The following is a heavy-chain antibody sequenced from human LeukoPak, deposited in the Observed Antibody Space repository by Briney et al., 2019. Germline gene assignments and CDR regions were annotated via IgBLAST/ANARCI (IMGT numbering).Heavy chain of an antibody. CDR2: IIPIFGTA. Sequence: SVKVSCKAFGGTFSSYAISWVRQAPGQGLEWMGGIIPIFGTANYAQKFQGRVTITADKSTSTAYMELSSLRSEDTAVYYCARHYGSGSYWWFDYWGQGTLVTVSS. D-gene: IGHD3-10*01. J-gene: IGHJ4*02. CDR3: ARHYGSGSYWWFDY. V-gene: IGHV1-69*06. CDR1: GGTFSSYA.